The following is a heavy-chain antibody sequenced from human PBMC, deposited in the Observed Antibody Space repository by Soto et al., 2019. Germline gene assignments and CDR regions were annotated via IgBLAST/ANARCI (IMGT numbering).Heavy chain of an antibody. D-gene: IGHD6-13*01. CDR2: IDPSDSYT. J-gene: IGHJ4*02. CDR3: ARLQAAAGDNDLTFDY. V-gene: IGHV5-10-1*01. Sequence: GAEVKKPGESLRISCKGSGYSFTSWVRQMPGKGLEWMGRIDPSDSYTNYSPSFQGHVTISADKSISTAYLQWSSLKASDTAMYYCARLQAAAGDNDLTFDYWGQGTLVTVSS. CDR1: GYSFTS.